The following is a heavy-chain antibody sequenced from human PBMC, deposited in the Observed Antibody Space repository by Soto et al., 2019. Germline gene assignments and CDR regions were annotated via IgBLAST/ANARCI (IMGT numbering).Heavy chain of an antibody. Sequence: QVQLQESGPGLVKPAETLSLTCTVSGGSLSSYYWTWIRQPPGKGLEWIGYVYYSGNTNYNPSLNSRVARSVDPSKNLFSLKLRSVAAADPAVYYCARLTWAHYSGIFAPWGPGTL. J-gene: IGHJ5*02. CDR1: GGSLSSYY. D-gene: IGHD4-4*01. CDR2: VYYSGNT. V-gene: IGHV4-59*01. CDR3: ARLTWAHYSGIFAP.